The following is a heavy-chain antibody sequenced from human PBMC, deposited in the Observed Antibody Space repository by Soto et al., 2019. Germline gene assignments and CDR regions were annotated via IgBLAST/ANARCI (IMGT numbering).Heavy chain of an antibody. Sequence: PSETLSLTCAVSGGSISSGGYSWSWIRQPPGKGLEWIGYIYHSGSTYYNPSLKSRVTISVDRSKNQFSLKLSSVTAADTAVYYCARGEGVAIFGARGIGFDPWGQGALVTVSS. J-gene: IGHJ5*02. CDR2: IYHSGST. CDR1: GGSISSGGYS. CDR3: ARGEGVAIFGARGIGFDP. V-gene: IGHV4-30-2*01. D-gene: IGHD3-3*01.